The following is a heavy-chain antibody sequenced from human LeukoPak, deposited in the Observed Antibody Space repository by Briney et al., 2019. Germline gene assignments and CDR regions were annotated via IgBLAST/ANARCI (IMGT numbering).Heavy chain of an antibody. Sequence: PGGSLRLSCAASGFTFSSYSMNWVRQAPGKGLEWVSSIISSSSYIYYADSVKGRFTISRDNAENSLYLQMNSLRAEDTAVYYCARDQRYCWGSSGYQDWGQGTLVTVSS. CDR2: IISSSSYI. D-gene: IGHD3-22*01. CDR1: GFTFSSYS. V-gene: IGHV3-21*01. CDR3: ARDQRYCWGSSGYQD. J-gene: IGHJ4*02.